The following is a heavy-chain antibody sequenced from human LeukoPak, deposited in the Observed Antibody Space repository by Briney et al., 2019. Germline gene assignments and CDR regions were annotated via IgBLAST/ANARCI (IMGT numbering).Heavy chain of an antibody. CDR2: INPNSGGT. Sequence: ASVKVSCKASGHTFTGYYMHWVRQAPGQGLEWMGRINPNSGGTNYAQKFQGRVTMTRDTSISTAYMELSRLRSDDTAVYYCARGDGTYYYDSSGYYDLTGYWGQGTLVTVSS. D-gene: IGHD3-22*01. CDR1: GHTFTGYY. J-gene: IGHJ4*02. V-gene: IGHV1-2*06. CDR3: ARGDGTYYYDSSGYYDLTGY.